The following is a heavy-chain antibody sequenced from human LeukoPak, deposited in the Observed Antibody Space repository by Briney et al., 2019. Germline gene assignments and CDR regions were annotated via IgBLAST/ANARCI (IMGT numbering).Heavy chain of an antibody. Sequence: PGGSLRLSCKDSGLSTHGYGVSWVRHVPGKGLEWVCGINWDGGNRHCADSVKGRFSISRDNAENSLFLDMSSLRVEDTAFYYCARDVSSNWYTFNLWGQGTQVTVTS. CDR2: INWDGGNR. CDR1: GLSTHGYG. J-gene: IGHJ4*02. CDR3: ARDVSSNWYTFNL. D-gene: IGHD6-13*01. V-gene: IGHV3-20*04.